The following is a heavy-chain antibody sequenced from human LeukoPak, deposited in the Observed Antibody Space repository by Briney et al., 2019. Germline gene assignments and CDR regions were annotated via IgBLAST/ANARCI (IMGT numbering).Heavy chain of an antibody. J-gene: IGHJ5*02. D-gene: IGHD3-10*01. Sequence: ASVKVSCKVSGYTLTELSMQWVRQAPGKGLEWMGGFDPEDGETIYAQKFQGRVTMTEDTSTDTAYMELSSLRSEDTAVYYCATNYGSGPLGWFDPWGQGTLVTVSS. CDR2: FDPEDGET. CDR3: ATNYGSGPLGWFDP. V-gene: IGHV1-24*01. CDR1: GYTLTELS.